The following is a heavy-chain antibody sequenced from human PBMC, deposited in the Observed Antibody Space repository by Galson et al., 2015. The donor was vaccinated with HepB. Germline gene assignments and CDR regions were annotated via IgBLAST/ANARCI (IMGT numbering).Heavy chain of an antibody. D-gene: IGHD6-13*01. Sequence: SLRLSCAASAFTFSTYTMNWVRQAPGKGLEWVSSISSSSTYIYYADSVKGRFTISRDNSKNSLYLQMNSLRAKDTAVYYCAKDGGSSCPTGGCYYYYMDVWGKGTTVTVSS. V-gene: IGHV3-21*01. J-gene: IGHJ6*03. CDR1: AFTFSTYT. CDR3: AKDGGSSCPTGGCYYYYMDV. CDR2: ISSSSTYI.